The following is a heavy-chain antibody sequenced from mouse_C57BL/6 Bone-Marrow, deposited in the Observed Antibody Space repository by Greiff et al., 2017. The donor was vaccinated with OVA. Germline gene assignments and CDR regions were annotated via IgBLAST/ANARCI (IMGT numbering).Heavy chain of an antibody. CDR3: ARREGWDPFAY. D-gene: IGHD3-3*01. V-gene: IGHV5-17*01. CDR2: ISSGSSTT. J-gene: IGHJ3*01. CDR1: GFTFSDYG. Sequence: EVMLVESGGGLVKPGGSLKLSCAASGFTFSDYGMHWVRQAPEKGLEWVAYISSGSSTTYYADKVKGRFTISRDNAKNTLFLHMTSLRSEDTAMNYCARREGWDPFAYWGQGTLVTVSA.